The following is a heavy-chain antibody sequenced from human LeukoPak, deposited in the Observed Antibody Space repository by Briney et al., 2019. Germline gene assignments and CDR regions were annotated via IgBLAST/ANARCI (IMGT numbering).Heavy chain of an antibody. J-gene: IGHJ6*03. CDR2: INTNTGNP. CDR3: ARRGSSWYSYYYMDV. D-gene: IGHD6-13*01. CDR1: GYTFTSYA. Sequence: ASVKVSCKASGYTFTSYAMNWVRQAPGQGLEWMGWINTNTGNPTYAQGFTGRFVFSLDTSVSTAYLQISSLKAEDTAVYYCARRGSSWYSYYYMDVWGKGTTVTVSS. V-gene: IGHV7-4-1*02.